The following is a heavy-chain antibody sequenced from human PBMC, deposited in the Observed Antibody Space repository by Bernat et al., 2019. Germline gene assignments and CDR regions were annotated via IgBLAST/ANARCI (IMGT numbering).Heavy chain of an antibody. Sequence: EVQLVESGGGLGQPGGSLRLSCAASGFTFSSYAMSWVRQAPGKGLEWVSGISGSGGSTNYADSVKGRFTISRDNSKNTLYLQMNSLGAEDTAVYYCAKEMPNYYDSSGYYPPGDYWGQGTLVTVSS. CDR3: AKEMPNYYDSSGYYPPGDY. V-gene: IGHV3-23*04. CDR1: GFTFSSYA. D-gene: IGHD3-22*01. CDR2: ISGSGGST. J-gene: IGHJ4*02.